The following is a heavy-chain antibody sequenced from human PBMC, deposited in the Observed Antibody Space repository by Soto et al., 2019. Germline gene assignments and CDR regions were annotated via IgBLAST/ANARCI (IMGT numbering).Heavy chain of an antibody. D-gene: IGHD2-8*01. CDR1: GYTFTNYG. V-gene: IGHV1-18*01. CDR2: ISAYNGHT. CDR3: AREGAGTNPLGY. Sequence: QVQLVQSGPEVKKPGASVKVSCKASGYTFTNYGFNWVRQAPGQGLEWMGWISAYNGHTKYSQIFQARVIMTTDTSTSRAYMELRSLTSDDTAVYSCAREGAGTNPLGYWGQGTLVTVSS. J-gene: IGHJ4*02.